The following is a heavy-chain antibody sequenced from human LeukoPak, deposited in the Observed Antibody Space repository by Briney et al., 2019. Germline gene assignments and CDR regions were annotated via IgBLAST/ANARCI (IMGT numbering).Heavy chain of an antibody. CDR3: AKGGSKAPDY. CDR1: GFTFSNYW. J-gene: IGHJ4*02. V-gene: IGHV3-74*01. Sequence: GGSLRLSCAASGFTFSNYWMHWVRQAPGRGLVWVSRIHSDGSSTTYADSVKGRFTISRDNAKNTLYLQMNSLRAEDTAVYYCAKGGSKAPDYWGQGTLVTVSS. CDR2: IHSDGSST. D-gene: IGHD4-11*01.